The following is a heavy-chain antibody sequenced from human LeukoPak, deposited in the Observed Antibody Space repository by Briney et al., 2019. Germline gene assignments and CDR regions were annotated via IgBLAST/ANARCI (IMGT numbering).Heavy chain of an antibody. V-gene: IGHV4-39*01. CDR2: IYYSGST. CDR3: ARGVKEGYSYGYNAFDI. J-gene: IGHJ3*02. Sequence: PSETLSLTCTVSGGSISSSSYYWGWIRQPPGKGLEWIGSIYYSGSTYYNPSLKSRVTISVDTSKNQFSLKLSSVTAADTAVYYCARGVKEGYSYGYNAFDIWGQGTMVTVSS. D-gene: IGHD5-18*01. CDR1: GGSISSSSYY.